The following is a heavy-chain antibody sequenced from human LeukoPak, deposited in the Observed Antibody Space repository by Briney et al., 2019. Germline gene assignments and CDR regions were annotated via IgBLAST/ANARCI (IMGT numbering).Heavy chain of an antibody. CDR3: ARGPKRYSSSSPYYYYYMDV. D-gene: IGHD6-6*01. CDR1: GGSFSGYY. Sequence: SETLSLTCAVYGGSFSGYYWSWIRQPPGKGLEWIGEINHSGSTNYNPSLKSRVTISVDTSKNQFSLKLSSVTAADTAVYYCARGPKRYSSSSPYYYYYMDVWDKGTTVTVSS. J-gene: IGHJ6*03. V-gene: IGHV4-34*01. CDR2: INHSGST.